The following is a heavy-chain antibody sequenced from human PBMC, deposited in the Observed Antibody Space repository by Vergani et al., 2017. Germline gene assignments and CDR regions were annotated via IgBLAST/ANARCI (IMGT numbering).Heavy chain of an antibody. CDR2: IQFDGSNQ. J-gene: IGHJ4*02. CDR1: GFTLSNYD. V-gene: IGHV3-30*02. Sequence: QVQLVESGGGVVQRGGSLTLSCATSGFTLSNYDMQWIRQGPGKGLEFVAFIQFDGSNQYYADSVKGRFTLSRDFSKNTLYLQMNSLRTDDTAPYYCAKHFRGWGIDYWGQGTQVIVSS. CDR3: AKHFRGWGIDY. D-gene: IGHD3-16*01.